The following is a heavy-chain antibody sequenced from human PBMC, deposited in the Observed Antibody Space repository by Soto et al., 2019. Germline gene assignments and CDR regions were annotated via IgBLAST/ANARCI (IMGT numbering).Heavy chain of an antibody. V-gene: IGHV3-23*01. Sequence: EVQLLESGGGLVQPGGSLRLSCAASGFTFLRYAMSWVRQAPGKGLEWVSAISGSGGSTYYADSVKGRFTISRDNSKNTRYRQMNSLSAEDTAVYYCAKNARALVAWLAYWCQGALVTVS. CDR1: GFTFLRYA. CDR2: ISGSGGST. J-gene: IGHJ4*02. D-gene: IGHD3-9*01. CDR3: AKNARALVAWLAY.